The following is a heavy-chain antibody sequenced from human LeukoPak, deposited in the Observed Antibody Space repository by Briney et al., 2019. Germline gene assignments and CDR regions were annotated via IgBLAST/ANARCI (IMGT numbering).Heavy chain of an antibody. Sequence: TGGSLRLSCAASGFTFSSYSMNWVRQAPGKGLEWVSYISSSSSTIYYADSVKGRFTISRDNAKNSLYLQMNSLRAEDTAVYYCARGVLWGPNWYSDLWGRGTLVTVSS. CDR1: GFTFSSYS. CDR2: ISSSSSTI. D-gene: IGHD3-16*01. CDR3: ARGVLWGPNWYSDL. J-gene: IGHJ2*01. V-gene: IGHV3-48*01.